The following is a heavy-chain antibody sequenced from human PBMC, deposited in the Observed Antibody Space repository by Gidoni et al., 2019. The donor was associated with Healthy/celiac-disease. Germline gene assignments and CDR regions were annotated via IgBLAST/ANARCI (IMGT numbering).Heavy chain of an antibody. V-gene: IGHV1-18*01. D-gene: IGHD3-10*01. CDR1: GYTFTSYD. CDR3: ARESLRVRGVPFDY. CDR2: ISTYNGHT. Sequence: QVQLVQSGAEVKKPGASVKVSCKTSGYTFTSYDISWVRQAPGQGLEWMGWISTYNGHTNYAQKLQGRVTMTTDTSTSTAYMELRSLRSDDTGVYYCARESLRVRGVPFDYWGQGTLVTVSS. J-gene: IGHJ4*02.